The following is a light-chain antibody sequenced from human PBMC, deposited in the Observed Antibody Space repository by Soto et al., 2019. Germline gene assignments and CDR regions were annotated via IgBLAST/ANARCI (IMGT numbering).Light chain of an antibody. CDR3: CSFAGSNTFV. CDR1: SSDVGSYNL. CDR2: EGS. V-gene: IGLV2-23*03. J-gene: IGLJ1*01. Sequence: QSALTQPASVSGSPGQSITLSCTGTSSDVGSYNLVSWYQQHPGKAPKLMIYEGSKRPSGVSNRFSGSKSGNTASLTISGLQAEDEADYYCCSFAGSNTFVFGTGTKSPS.